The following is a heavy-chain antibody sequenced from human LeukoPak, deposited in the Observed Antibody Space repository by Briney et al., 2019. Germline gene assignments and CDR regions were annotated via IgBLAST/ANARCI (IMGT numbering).Heavy chain of an antibody. CDR3: ARDGLAAITFDY. J-gene: IGHJ4*02. Sequence: GGSLRPSCVASGFTFSSYWMHWVRQAPGKGLVWVSHINSDGSSTTYADSVKGRFTISRDNAKNTLYLQMNSLRAEDTAVYYCARDGLAAITFDYWGQGILVTVSS. D-gene: IGHD5-24*01. V-gene: IGHV3-74*01. CDR2: INSDGSST. CDR1: GFTFSSYW.